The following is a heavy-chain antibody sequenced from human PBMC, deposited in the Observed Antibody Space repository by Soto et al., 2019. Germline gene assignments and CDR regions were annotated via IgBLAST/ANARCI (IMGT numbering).Heavy chain of an antibody. V-gene: IGHV4-31*03. CDR2: IYYSGST. D-gene: IGHD2-2*01. Sequence: QVQLQESGPGLVKPSQTLSLTCTVSGGSISSGGYYWSWIRQHPGKGLEWIGYIYYSGSTYYNPSLKSRVTISVDTSKTQFSLKRSSVTAADTAVYYWAREGYASTSEYYYYYGMDVWGQGTTVTVSS. J-gene: IGHJ6*02. CDR3: AREGYASTSEYYYYYGMDV. CDR1: GGSISSGGYY.